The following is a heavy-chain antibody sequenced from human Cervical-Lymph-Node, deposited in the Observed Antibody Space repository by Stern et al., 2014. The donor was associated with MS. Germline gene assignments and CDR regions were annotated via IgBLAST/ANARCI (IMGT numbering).Heavy chain of an antibody. Sequence: QVQLQESGPGLVKPSGTLSLTCAVSGGSVSSTNWWSWVRQSPGKGLEWSGNIYHSGASNYRPSLRSRVSISLDNPKNHLSLHLTSVTAADTAVYYCARERQQYCNSEGCSYWYFDLWGRGTLVTVSS. J-gene: IGHJ2*01. V-gene: IGHV4-4*02. CDR2: IYHSGAS. CDR1: GGSVSSTNW. CDR3: ARERQQYCNSEGCSYWYFDL. D-gene: IGHD2/OR15-2a*01.